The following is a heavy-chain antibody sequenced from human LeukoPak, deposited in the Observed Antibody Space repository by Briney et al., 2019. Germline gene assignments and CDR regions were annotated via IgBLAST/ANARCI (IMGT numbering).Heavy chain of an antibody. CDR2: ISSSSSYI. CDR3: ARDPTGYSSGWYSGREVNWFDP. D-gene: IGHD6-19*01. Sequence: PGGPLRLSCAASGFTFSSYSMNWAREAPGKGLEGVSSISSSSSYIYYTVSVKRRFTLSRDNAKNSLYLQMNSLRAEDTAVYYCARDPTGYSSGWYSGREVNWFDPWGQGTLVTVSS. CDR1: GFTFSSYS. J-gene: IGHJ5*02. V-gene: IGHV3-21*01.